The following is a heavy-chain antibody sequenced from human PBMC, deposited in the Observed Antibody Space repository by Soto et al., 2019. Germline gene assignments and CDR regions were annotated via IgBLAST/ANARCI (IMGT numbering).Heavy chain of an antibody. V-gene: IGHV1-69*13. CDR3: ARGGAVAGGAFDI. J-gene: IGHJ3*02. Sequence: LVKVSCKASGYSFTSYDITWVRQAPGQGLEWMGGIIPIFGTANYAQKFQGRVTITADESTSTAYMELSSLRSEDTAVYYCARGGAVAGGAFDIWGQGTMVTVSS. D-gene: IGHD6-19*01. CDR2: IIPIFGTA. CDR1: GYSFTSYD.